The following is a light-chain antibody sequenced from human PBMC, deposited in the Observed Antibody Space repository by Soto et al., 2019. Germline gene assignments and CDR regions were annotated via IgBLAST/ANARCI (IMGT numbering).Light chain of an antibody. Sequence: DIQMTQSPSSVSAVVGDRVTITCRASQDITRWFAWYQQQPGRAPKLLIYAASTLQGGVPSRFSGSGSGTYFTLTISSLRPEDFATYYYQQAHSFPVTFGQGT. J-gene: IGKJ5*01. CDR1: QDITRW. CDR3: QQAHSFPVT. V-gene: IGKV1-12*01. CDR2: AAS.